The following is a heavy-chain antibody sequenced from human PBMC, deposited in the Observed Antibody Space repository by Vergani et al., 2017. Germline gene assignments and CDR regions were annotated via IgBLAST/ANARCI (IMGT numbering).Heavy chain of an antibody. D-gene: IGHD6-19*01. J-gene: IGHJ4*02. CDR2: IKQDGSEK. CDR3: ARGKWYSSGWTLGY. CDR1: GFTFSSYW. V-gene: IGHV3-7*03. Sequence: EVQLVESGGGLVQPGGSLRLSCAASGFTFSSYWMSWVRQAPGKGLEWVANIKQDGSEKYYVDSVKGRFTISRDNAKNSLYLQMNSLRAEDTAVYYCARGKWYSSGWTLGYWGQGTLVTVSS.